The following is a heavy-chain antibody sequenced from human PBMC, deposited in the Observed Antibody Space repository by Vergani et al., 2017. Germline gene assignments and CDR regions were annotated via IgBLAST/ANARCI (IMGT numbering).Heavy chain of an antibody. CDR3: ARVWYYYDSSGYRYYFDY. Sequence: QVQLQESGPGLVKPSQTLSLTCTVSGGSINSGSFYWNWIRQHPGKGLEWIGYIYYSGSTYYNPSLKSRVSISVDTSKNQFSLKLTSVTAADTAVYYCARVWYYYDSSGYRYYFDYWGQGTLVTVSS. D-gene: IGHD3-22*01. V-gene: IGHV4-31*03. CDR2: IYYSGST. CDR1: GGSINSGSFY. J-gene: IGHJ4*02.